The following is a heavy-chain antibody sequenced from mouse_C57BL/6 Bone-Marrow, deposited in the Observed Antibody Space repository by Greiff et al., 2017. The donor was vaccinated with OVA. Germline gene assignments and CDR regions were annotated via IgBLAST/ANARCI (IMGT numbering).Heavy chain of an antibody. D-gene: IGHD2-5*01. J-gene: IGHJ3*01. CDR3: ARQNYSNYVAY. CDR1: GFTFSDYY. Sequence: EVQLVESGGGLVQPGGSLKLSCAASGFTFSDYYMYWVRQTPEKRLEWVAYISNGGGSPYYPDTVKGRFTISRDNAKNTLYLQMSRLKSEDTAMYYCARQNYSNYVAYWGQGTLVTVSA. CDR2: ISNGGGSP. V-gene: IGHV5-12*01.